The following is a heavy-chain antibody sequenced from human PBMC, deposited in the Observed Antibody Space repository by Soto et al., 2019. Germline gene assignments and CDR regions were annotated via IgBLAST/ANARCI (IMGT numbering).Heavy chain of an antibody. CDR3: ATYDSSGWYPSRYYYGMDV. J-gene: IGHJ6*02. V-gene: IGHV1-3*01. D-gene: IGHD6-19*01. CDR2: INPYAGNGNT. Sequence: ASVKVSCKASGYIFTNYYIHWVRQAPGQGLEWMSIINPYAGNGNTKYSQKFQGRVTITRDTSASTAYMELSSLRSEDTAVYYCATYDSSGWYPSRYYYGMDVWGQGTTVTVSS. CDR1: GYIFTNYY.